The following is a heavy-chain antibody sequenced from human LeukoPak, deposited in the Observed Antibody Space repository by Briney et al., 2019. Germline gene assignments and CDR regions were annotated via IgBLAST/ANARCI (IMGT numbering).Heavy chain of an antibody. Sequence: SETLSLTCAVYGGSFSGYYWSWIRQPPGKGLEWIGEINHSGSTNYNPSLKSRVTISVDTSKNQFSLKLSSVTAADTAVYYCAGGLGGRKTNWGQGTLVTVSS. CDR3: AGGLGGRKTN. CDR2: INHSGST. D-gene: IGHD1-1*01. J-gene: IGHJ4*02. CDR1: GGSFSGYY. V-gene: IGHV4-34*01.